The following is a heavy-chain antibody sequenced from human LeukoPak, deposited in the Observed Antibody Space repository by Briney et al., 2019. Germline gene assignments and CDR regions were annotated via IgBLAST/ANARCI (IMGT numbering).Heavy chain of an antibody. Sequence: GASVKVSCKASGYTFTSYAISWVRQAPGQGLEWMGGIIPIFGTANYAQKFQGRVTITADKSTSTAYMELSSLRSEDTAVYYCARAGRGTNEGPDAFDIWGQGTMVTVSS. V-gene: IGHV1-69*06. CDR3: ARAGRGTNEGPDAFDI. CDR1: GYTFTSYA. CDR2: IIPIFGTA. J-gene: IGHJ3*02. D-gene: IGHD2-8*01.